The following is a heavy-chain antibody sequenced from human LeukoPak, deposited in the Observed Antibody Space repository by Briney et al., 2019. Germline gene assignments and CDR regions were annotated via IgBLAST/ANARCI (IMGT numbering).Heavy chain of an antibody. D-gene: IGHD6-19*01. CDR3: AKDARHEPGIAVFAFDI. CDR1: GFTFSSFA. Sequence: GGSLRLSCAVSGFTFSSFAMSWVRQAPGKGLEWVSTIGGHTNSTYYAGSVKGRFTISRDNSKNTLYLQMNSLRAEDTAVYYCAKDARHEPGIAVFAFDIWGQGTMVTVSS. J-gene: IGHJ3*02. V-gene: IGHV3-23*01. CDR2: IGGHTNST.